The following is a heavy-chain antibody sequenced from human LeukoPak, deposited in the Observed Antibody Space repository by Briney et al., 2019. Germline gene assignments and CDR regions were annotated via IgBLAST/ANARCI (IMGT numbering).Heavy chain of an antibody. CDR1: GFTFSSYA. CDR2: ISYDGTNE. Sequence: GGSLRLSCAASGFTFSSYALNWVRQAPGKGLEWVAVISYDGTNEFYADSVQGRFTISRDNSKNTLNLQMNSLRPEGTAIYYCARSRIAAVVPFYFDSWGQGALVTVSS. J-gene: IGHJ4*02. CDR3: ARSRIAAVVPFYFDS. V-gene: IGHV3-30*01. D-gene: IGHD6-13*01.